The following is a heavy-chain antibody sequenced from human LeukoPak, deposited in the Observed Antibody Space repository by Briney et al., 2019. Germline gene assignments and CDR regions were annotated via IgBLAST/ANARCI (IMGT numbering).Heavy chain of an antibody. J-gene: IGHJ6*02. CDR3: ARDRVGP. CDR2: IYYSGST. V-gene: IGHV4-39*07. D-gene: IGHD1-26*01. CDR1: GGSISSSSYY. Sequence: SETLSLTCTVSGGSISSSSYYWGWIRQPPGKGLEWIGSIYYSGSTYYNPSLKSRVTISVDTSRNQFSLKLSSVTAADTAVYYCARDRVGPWGQGTTVTVSS.